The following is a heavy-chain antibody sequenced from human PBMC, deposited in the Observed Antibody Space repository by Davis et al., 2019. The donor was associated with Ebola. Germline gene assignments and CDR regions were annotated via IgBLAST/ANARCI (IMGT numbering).Heavy chain of an antibody. CDR2: ISSSSSTI. V-gene: IGHV3-48*02. J-gene: IGHJ4*02. Sequence: GESLKISCAASGFTFSSYEMNWVRQVPGKGLEWVSYISSSSSTIYYADSVKGRFTISRDNAKNSLYLQMNSLRDEDTAVYYCTSAYGDWDYWGQGTLVTVSS. CDR1: GFTFSSYE. D-gene: IGHD4-17*01. CDR3: TSAYGDWDY.